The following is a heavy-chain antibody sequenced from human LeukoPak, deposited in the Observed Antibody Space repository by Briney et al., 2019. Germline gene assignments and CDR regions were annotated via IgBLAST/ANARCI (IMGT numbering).Heavy chain of an antibody. J-gene: IGHJ2*01. D-gene: IGHD4-17*01. CDR2: MNPNSGNT. CDR1: GYTFTSYD. CDR3: ARDEGLRHWYFDL. V-gene: IGHV1-8*01. Sequence: ASVKVSCKASGYTFTSYDINWVRQATGQGLEWMGWMNPNSGNTGYAQKFQGRVTMTRNTSISTAYMEPSSLRSEDTAVYYYARDEGLRHWYFDLWGRGTLVTVSS.